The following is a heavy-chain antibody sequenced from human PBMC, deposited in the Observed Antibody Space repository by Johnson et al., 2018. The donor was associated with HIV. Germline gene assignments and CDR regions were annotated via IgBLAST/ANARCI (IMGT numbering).Heavy chain of an antibody. CDR3: ARMYSSGWYDLRVVYAFDI. Sequence: QVQLVESGGGLIQPGGSLRLSCAASGFTFSDYYMSWIRQAPGKGLEWVSYISSSGSTIYYADSVKGRFTISRDNAKNSLYLQMNSLRAEDTAVYYCARMYSSGWYDLRVVYAFDIWGQGTMVTVSS. CDR1: GFTFSDYY. CDR2: ISSSGSTI. D-gene: IGHD6-19*01. V-gene: IGHV3-11*04. J-gene: IGHJ3*02.